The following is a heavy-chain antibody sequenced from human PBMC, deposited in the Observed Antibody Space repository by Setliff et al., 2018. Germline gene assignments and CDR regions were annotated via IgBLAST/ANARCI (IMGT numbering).Heavy chain of an antibody. Sequence: LRLSCAASGFTFRSYAMSWVRQAPGKGLEWVSAISGSGGSTYYADSVKGRFTISRDNSKHTLYLQMNSLRAKETAVYYCAKRDYYDSSGYLLPYMDVWGKGTTVTVSS. CDR1: GFTFRSYA. CDR3: AKRDYYDSSGYLLPYMDV. D-gene: IGHD3-22*01. J-gene: IGHJ6*03. V-gene: IGHV3-23*01. CDR2: ISGSGGST.